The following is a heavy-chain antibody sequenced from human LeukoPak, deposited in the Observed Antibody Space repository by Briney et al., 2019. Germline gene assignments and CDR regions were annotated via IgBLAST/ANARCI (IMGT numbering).Heavy chain of an antibody. CDR2: INSDGSGT. Sequence: PGGSLRLSCAASGFTFSSYWMHWGRQAPGKGLVWVSRINSDGSGTSYAGSVKGRFTISRDNAKNTLYLQMNSPRAEDPAVYYCASAWGELQGDFDYWGQGTLVTASS. J-gene: IGHJ4*02. V-gene: IGHV3-74*01. CDR1: GFTFSSYW. D-gene: IGHD1-26*01. CDR3: ASAWGELQGDFDY.